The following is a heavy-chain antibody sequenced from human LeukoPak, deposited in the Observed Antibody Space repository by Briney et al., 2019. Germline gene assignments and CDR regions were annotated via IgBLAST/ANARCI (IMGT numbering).Heavy chain of an antibody. Sequence: SQTLSLTCAISGDSVSSNSAAWNRIRQSPSRGLEWLGRTYYRSKWYNDYAVAVKSRIIINPDTSKNQFSLQLNSVTPEDTAVYYCARDPAAVAGKGGFDYWGQGTLVTVSS. J-gene: IGHJ4*02. CDR1: GDSVSSNSAA. CDR3: ARDPAAVAGKGGFDY. D-gene: IGHD6-19*01. CDR2: TYYRSKWYN. V-gene: IGHV6-1*01.